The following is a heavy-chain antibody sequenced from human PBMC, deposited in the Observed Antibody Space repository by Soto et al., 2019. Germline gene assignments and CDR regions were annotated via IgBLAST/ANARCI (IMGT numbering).Heavy chain of an antibody. CDR1: GFSLSNVRMA. V-gene: IGHV2-26*01. CDR2: IFSNDGK. D-gene: IGHD6-25*01. CDR3: ARMRYDSDYNSSWFFEL. Sequence: QVTLKESGPVLVKPTETLTVTCTVSGFSLSNVRMAVSWIRQPPGKALERLAHIFSNDGKFISTSLRSRLTISKDTSASQVVLTMTNMDPVDTGTYYCARMRYDSDYNSSWFFELWGRGTLVTVSS. J-gene: IGHJ2*01.